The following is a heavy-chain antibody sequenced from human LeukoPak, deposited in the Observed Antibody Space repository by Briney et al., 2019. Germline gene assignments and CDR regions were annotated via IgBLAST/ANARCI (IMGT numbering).Heavy chain of an antibody. CDR3: STDYWRLGSDY. J-gene: IGHJ4*02. CDR1: GITFGDYG. D-gene: IGHD1-1*01. V-gene: IGHV3-49*03. CDR2: IRSKTYGGTT. Sequence: GGSLRLSCTASGITFGDYGVSWFRQAPGKGLEWIGFIRSKTYGGTTEDAASVRGRFTLSRDDSKNIVFLEMNILRAEDTAVYYCSTDYWRLGSDYWGQGTLVTVSS.